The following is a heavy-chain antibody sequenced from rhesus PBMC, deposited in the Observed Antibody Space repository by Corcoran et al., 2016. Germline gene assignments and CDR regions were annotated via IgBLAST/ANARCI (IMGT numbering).Heavy chain of an antibody. CDR2: ISGSSGST. CDR1: GDSVSSSNW. Sequence: QVQLQESGPGLVKPSETLSLTCAVPGDSVSSSNWWSWIRQPPGKGLEWIGYISGSSGSTYYNPSLKSRVTISTDTSKSQFSLKLSSVTAADTAVYYCARDGYSGYSYWYYFDYWDQGVLVTVSS. J-gene: IGHJ4*01. V-gene: IGHV4-65*01. CDR3: ARDGYSGYSYWYYFDY. D-gene: IGHD5-30*01.